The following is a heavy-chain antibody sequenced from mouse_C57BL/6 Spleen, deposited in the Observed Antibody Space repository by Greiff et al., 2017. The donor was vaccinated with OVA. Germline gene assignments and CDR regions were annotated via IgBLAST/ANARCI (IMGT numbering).Heavy chain of an antibody. J-gene: IGHJ3*01. CDR1: GYAFSSSW. CDR2: IYPGDGDT. D-gene: IGHD2-1*01. V-gene: IGHV1-82*01. CDR3: ARHYGTTSWFAY. Sequence: VKLQQSGPELVKPGASVKISCKASGYAFSSSWMNWVKQRPGKGLEWIGRIYPGDGDTNYNGKFKGKATLTADKSSSTAYMQLSSLTSEDSAVYFCARHYGTTSWFAYWGQGTLVTVSA.